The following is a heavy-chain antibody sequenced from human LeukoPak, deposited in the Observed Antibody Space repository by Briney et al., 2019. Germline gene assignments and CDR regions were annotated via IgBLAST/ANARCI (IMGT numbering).Heavy chain of an antibody. CDR1: GFSFSSYS. J-gene: IGHJ4*02. V-gene: IGHV3-48*04. CDR2: ISSSSSTI. D-gene: IGHD4-17*01. Sequence: GGSLRLSCAASGFSFSSYSMSWVRQAPGKGLEWVSYISSSSSTIYYADSVKGRFTISRDNAKNSLYLQMNSLRAEDTAVYYCASPSLVTTTDYWGQGTLVTVSS. CDR3: ASPSLVTTTDY.